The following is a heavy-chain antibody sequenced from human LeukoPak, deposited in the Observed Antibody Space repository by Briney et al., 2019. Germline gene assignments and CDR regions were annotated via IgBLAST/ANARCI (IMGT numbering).Heavy chain of an antibody. D-gene: IGHD3-10*01. V-gene: IGHV3-74*01. Sequence: GGSLRLSCAASGFTFSSYWMHWVRQAPGKGLVWVSRINSDGSSTSYADSVKGRFTISRDNAKNTLYLQMNSLRAEDTAVYYCANAGSYDHVDYWGQGILVTVSS. CDR2: INSDGSST. CDR3: ANAGSYDHVDY. J-gene: IGHJ4*02. CDR1: GFTFSSYW.